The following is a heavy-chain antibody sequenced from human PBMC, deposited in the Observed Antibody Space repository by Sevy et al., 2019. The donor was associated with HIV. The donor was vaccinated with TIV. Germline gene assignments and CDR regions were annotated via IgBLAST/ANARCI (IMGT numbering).Heavy chain of an antibody. V-gene: IGHV3-48*02. Sequence: GGSLRLSCAASGFTFSSYSMNWVRQAPGKGLEWVSYISSSSSTIYYADSVKGRFTISRDNAKNLMYLQMNSLRDEDTAVYYCARDRGYYDSSGYGDDAFDIWGQGTMVTVSS. D-gene: IGHD3-22*01. CDR1: GFTFSSYS. J-gene: IGHJ3*02. CDR3: ARDRGYYDSSGYGDDAFDI. CDR2: ISSSSSTI.